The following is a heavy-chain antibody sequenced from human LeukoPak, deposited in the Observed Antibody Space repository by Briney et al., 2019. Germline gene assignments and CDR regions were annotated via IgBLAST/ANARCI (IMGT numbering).Heavy chain of an antibody. CDR3: VHGSGSFRYYLDY. Sequence: SETLSLTCAVSGGSIISVSYFWGWIRQPPGKGLEWIGSIYYSGSTYYNPSLKSRVTISVDTSKSQFSLKLSSVTAADTAVYYCVHGSGSFRYYLDYWGQGTLVTVSS. CDR1: GGSIISVSYF. J-gene: IGHJ4*02. D-gene: IGHD3-10*01. V-gene: IGHV4-39*01. CDR2: IYYSGST.